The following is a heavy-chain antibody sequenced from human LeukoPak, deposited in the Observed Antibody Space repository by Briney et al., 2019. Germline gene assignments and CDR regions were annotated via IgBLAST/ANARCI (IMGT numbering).Heavy chain of an antibody. Sequence: GGSLRLSCAASGFTFGGYAMIWVRQAPGKGLEWVALISGSASNRYYADSVKGRFTISRDNSKNTLYLEINSLRAEDTAVYYCAKRLGDCSSTSCYLPDSWGQGTLVTVSS. CDR3: AKRLGDCSSTSCYLPDS. CDR1: GFTFGGYA. J-gene: IGHJ4*02. CDR2: ISGSASNR. V-gene: IGHV3-23*01. D-gene: IGHD2-2*01.